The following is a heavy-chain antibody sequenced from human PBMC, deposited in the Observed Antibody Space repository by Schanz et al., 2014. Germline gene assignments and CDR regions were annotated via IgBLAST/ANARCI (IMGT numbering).Heavy chain of an antibody. CDR2: ISSSGST. CDR1: GFTFSSYG. CDR3: AKDIAPLAARPGYGMDG. J-gene: IGHJ6*02. Sequence: EGQLLESGGGLVQPGGSLRLSCAASGFTFSSYGMSWVCQAPGKGLEWVSGISSSGSTYYADSVKGRFTISRDNSKNTLYLQMNSLRAEDTAVYYCAKDIAPLAARPGYGMDGWGQGTTVTVSS. V-gene: IGHV3-23*01. D-gene: IGHD6-13*01.